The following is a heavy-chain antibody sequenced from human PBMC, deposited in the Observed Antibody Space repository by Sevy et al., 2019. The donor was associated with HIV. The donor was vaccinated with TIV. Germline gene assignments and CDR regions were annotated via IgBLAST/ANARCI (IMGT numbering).Heavy chain of an antibody. CDR3: VRGTSGWYGVDF. CDR2: MNSDGTVI. D-gene: IGHD6-19*01. V-gene: IGHV3-74*01. CDR1: GFTLSGYW. Sequence: GGSLRLSCAPSGFTLSGYWMHWVRQAPGKGQEWVSYMNSDGTVIKYADFVQGRFIMSRDNAKNTLFLQMNSLTVADTALYYCVRGTSGWYGVDFWGQGTLVTVSS. J-gene: IGHJ4*02.